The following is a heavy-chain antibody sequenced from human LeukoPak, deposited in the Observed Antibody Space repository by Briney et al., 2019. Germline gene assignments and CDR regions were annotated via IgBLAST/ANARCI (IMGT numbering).Heavy chain of an antibody. D-gene: IGHD2-2*01. Sequence: GGSLRPSCAASGFTFSSYWMNWVRQAPGKGLEWVANIKQDGSEKYYVDSVKGRFTISRDNAKNSLYLQMNSLRAEDTAVYYCARDDCSSISCYHNWFDPWGQGTLVTVSS. CDR3: ARDDCSSISCYHNWFDP. CDR2: IKQDGSEK. CDR1: GFTFSSYW. V-gene: IGHV3-7*01. J-gene: IGHJ5*02.